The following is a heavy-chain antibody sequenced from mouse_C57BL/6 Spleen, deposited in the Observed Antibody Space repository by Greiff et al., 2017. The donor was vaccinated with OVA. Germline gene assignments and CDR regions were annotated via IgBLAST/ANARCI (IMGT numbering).Heavy chain of an antibody. J-gene: IGHJ4*01. V-gene: IGHV1-69*01. Sequence: VQLQQPGAELVMPGASVKLSCKASGYTFTSYWMHWVKQRPGQGLEWIGEIDPSDSYTNYNQKFKGKSTLTVDKSSSTAYMQLSSLTSEDSAVYYCARGGIYSGDAMHYWGQGTSVTVSS. CDR2: IDPSDSYT. CDR3: ARGGIYSGDAMHY. D-gene: IGHD1-3*01. CDR1: GYTFTSYW.